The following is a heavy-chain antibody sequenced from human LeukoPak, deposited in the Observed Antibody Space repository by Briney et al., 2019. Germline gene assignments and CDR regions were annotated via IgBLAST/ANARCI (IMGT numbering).Heavy chain of an antibody. CDR1: GYTFTGYY. Sequence: ASVKVSCKASGYTFTGYYVHWVRQAPGQGLEWMGWINPNSGSTDYAQKFQGRVTMTRDTSISTAYMELNSLRAEDTAVYYCARDFMYNVNCAGCWGQGTLVTVSS. V-gene: IGHV1-2*02. CDR3: ARDFMYNVNCAGC. D-gene: IGHD1-14*01. J-gene: IGHJ4*02. CDR2: INPNSGST.